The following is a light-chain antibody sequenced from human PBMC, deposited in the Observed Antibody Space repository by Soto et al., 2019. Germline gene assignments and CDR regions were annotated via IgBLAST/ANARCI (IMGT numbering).Light chain of an antibody. CDR2: GAS. CDR1: QSVSSN. J-gene: IGKJ1*01. CDR3: QQYNNWPRT. V-gene: IGKV3-15*01. Sequence: EIVMTQSPATLSVSPGERATLSCRASQSVSSNLTWYQQKPGQAPRLLIYGASTRATGIPARFSGSGSGTAFTLNISSLQSEDFAVYYCQQYNNWPRTFGQGTKVEIK.